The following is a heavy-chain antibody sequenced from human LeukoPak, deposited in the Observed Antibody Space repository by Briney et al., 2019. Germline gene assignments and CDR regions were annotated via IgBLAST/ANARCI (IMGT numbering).Heavy chain of an antibody. CDR1: GFTFSSYA. CDR3: AKNTRITMIVVVPYGMDV. D-gene: IGHD3-22*01. Sequence: GGSLRLSCAASGFTFSSYAMSWVRQAPGKGLEWVSAISGSGGSTYYADSVKGRFTISRDNSKNTLYLQMNSLRAEDTAVYYCAKNTRITMIVVVPYGMDVWGQWTTVTVSS. J-gene: IGHJ6*02. CDR2: ISGSGGST. V-gene: IGHV3-23*01.